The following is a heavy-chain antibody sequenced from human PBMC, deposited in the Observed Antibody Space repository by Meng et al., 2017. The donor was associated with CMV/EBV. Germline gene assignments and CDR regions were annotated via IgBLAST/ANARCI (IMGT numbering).Heavy chain of an antibody. J-gene: IGHJ6*02. Sequence: ASGFTVSSNYMSWVRQAPGKGLEWVSVIYSGGSTYYADSVKGRFTISRDNSKNTLYLQMNSLRAEDTAVYYCARDRVGTSHGLGMDVWGQGTLVTVSS. CDR2: IYSGGST. CDR3: ARDRVGTSHGLGMDV. CDR1: GFTVSSNY. D-gene: IGHD2-2*01. V-gene: IGHV3-53*01.